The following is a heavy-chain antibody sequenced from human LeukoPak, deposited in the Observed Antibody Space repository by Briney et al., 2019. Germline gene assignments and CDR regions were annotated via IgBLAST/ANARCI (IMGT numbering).Heavy chain of an antibody. CDR2: ISAYNGNT. D-gene: IGHD2-2*01. J-gene: IGHJ6*02. CDR1: GYTFTSYG. V-gene: IGHV1-18*01. Sequence: ASVKVSCKASGYTFTSYGISWVRQAPGQGLEWMGWISAYNGNTNYAQKLQGRVTMTTDTSTSTAYMELRSLRSDDTAVYYCARDGDIVVVPAGLNHGMDVWGQGTTVTVSS. CDR3: ARDGDIVVVPAGLNHGMDV.